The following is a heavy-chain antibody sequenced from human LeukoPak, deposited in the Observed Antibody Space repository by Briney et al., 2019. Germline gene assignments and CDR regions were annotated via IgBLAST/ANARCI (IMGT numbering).Heavy chain of an antibody. Sequence: GGSLRLSCAASGFTFSSYAMSWVRQAPGKGLEWVSAISGSGGSTYYADSVKGRFTISRDNAKNSLYLQMNSLRAEDTAVYYCAFGVGSGYFDYWGQGTLVTVSS. CDR3: AFGVGSGYFDY. CDR2: ISGSGGST. CDR1: GFTFSSYA. J-gene: IGHJ4*02. V-gene: IGHV3-23*01. D-gene: IGHD3-10*01.